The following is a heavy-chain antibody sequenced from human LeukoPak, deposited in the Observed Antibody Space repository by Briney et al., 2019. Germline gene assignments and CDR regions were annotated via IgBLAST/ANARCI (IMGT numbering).Heavy chain of an antibody. CDR3: ARDLGIVVVTAIDY. V-gene: IGHV1-18*01. D-gene: IGHD2-21*02. J-gene: IGHJ4*02. CDR1: GYTFTSYG. CDR2: ISAYNGNT. Sequence: GASVKVSCKASGYTFTSYGISWVRQAPGQGLEWMGWISAYNGNTNYAQKLQGRVTMTTDTSTSTAYMELRSLRSEDTAVYYCARDLGIVVVTAIDYWGQGTLVTVSS.